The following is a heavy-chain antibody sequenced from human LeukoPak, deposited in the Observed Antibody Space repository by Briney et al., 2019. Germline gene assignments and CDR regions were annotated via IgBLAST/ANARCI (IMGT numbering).Heavy chain of an antibody. CDR3: ASRADY. CDR1: GFTFSSYS. J-gene: IGHJ4*02. CDR2: ITTSSSYI. V-gene: IGHV3-21*01. Sequence: GGSLKLSCAASGFTFSSYSMDWVRQAPGKGLEWVSSITTSSSYIYYADSVKGRFTISRDNARNSLYLQMDSLRAEDTAVYYCASRADYWGQGTLVTVSS.